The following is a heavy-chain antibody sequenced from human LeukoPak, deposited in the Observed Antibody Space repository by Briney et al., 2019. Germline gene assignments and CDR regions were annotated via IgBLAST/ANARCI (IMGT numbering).Heavy chain of an antibody. D-gene: IGHD3-22*01. J-gene: IGHJ4*02. V-gene: IGHV4-34*01. CDR3: ARTYYYDSSGYSAPLASDY. CDR1: GGSFSGYY. CDR2: INHSGST. Sequence: SETLSLTCAVYGGSFSGYYWSWIRQPPGKGLEWIGEINHSGSTKYNPSLKSRVTISVDTSKNQFSLKLSSVTAADTAVYYCARTYYYDSSGYSAPLASDYWGQGTLVTVSS.